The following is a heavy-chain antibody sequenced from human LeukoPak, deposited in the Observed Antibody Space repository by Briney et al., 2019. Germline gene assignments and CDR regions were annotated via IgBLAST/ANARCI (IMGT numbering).Heavy chain of an antibody. Sequence: SETLSLTCTVSGGSISTYYWSWLRQPPGKGLEWIGYIFYSGSTNYNPSLKSRVTISVDTSKNQFSLKLSSVTAADTAVYYCARRVGAGFDYWGQGTLVTVSS. V-gene: IGHV4-59*12. CDR1: GGSISTYY. J-gene: IGHJ4*02. D-gene: IGHD1-26*01. CDR2: IFYSGST. CDR3: ARRVGAGFDY.